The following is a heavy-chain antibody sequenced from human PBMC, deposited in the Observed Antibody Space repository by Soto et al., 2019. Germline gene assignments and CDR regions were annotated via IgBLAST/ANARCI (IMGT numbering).Heavy chain of an antibody. CDR1: GGTFSSYT. Sequence: QVQLVQSGAEVQKPGSSVKVSCKASGGTFSSYTISWVRQAPGQGLEWMGRIIPILGIANYAQKFQGRVTITADKSTSTAYMELSSLRSEDTAVYYCARSVTGTPFDYWGQGTLVTVSS. CDR2: IIPILGIA. V-gene: IGHV1-69*02. D-gene: IGHD1-20*01. CDR3: ARSVTGTPFDY. J-gene: IGHJ4*02.